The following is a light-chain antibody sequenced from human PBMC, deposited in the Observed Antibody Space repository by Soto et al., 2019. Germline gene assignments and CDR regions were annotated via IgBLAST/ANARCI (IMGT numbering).Light chain of an antibody. CDR1: QSISSW. CDR2: DAS. CDR3: QQYNSSLVT. Sequence: DIQMTQSPSTLSASVGDRVTITCRASQSISSWLAWYQQKPGKAPKLLIYDASSLESGVPSRFSGSGSGTEFTLTISSLQPDDFAPYYCQQYNSSLVTCGPGTKVDI. J-gene: IGKJ3*01. V-gene: IGKV1-5*01.